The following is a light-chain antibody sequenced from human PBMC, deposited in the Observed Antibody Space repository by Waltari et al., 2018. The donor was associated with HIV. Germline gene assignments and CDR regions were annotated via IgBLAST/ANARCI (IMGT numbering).Light chain of an antibody. CDR2: LAS. CDR1: QSLLNSNGFNY. CDR3: MQALQTPLIT. Sequence: DIVMTQSPLSLPVTPGEPASISCSYSQSLLNSNGFNYLDWYLQKPGQSPRLLIYLASDRAPGVPDRFSGSGSGTDFTLKSSRVEAEDVGVYYCMQALQTPLITFGQGTRLEIK. V-gene: IGKV2-28*01. J-gene: IGKJ5*01.